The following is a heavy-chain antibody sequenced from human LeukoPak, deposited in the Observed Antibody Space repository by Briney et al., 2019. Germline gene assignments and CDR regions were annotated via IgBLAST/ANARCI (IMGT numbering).Heavy chain of an antibody. J-gene: IGHJ4*02. V-gene: IGHV1-46*01. D-gene: IGHD6-13*01. CDR3: ARVMQQLDYFDY. Sequence: GASVKVSCKASGYTFTSYYMHWVRQAPGQGLEWMGIINPGGGSTSYAQKFQGRVTMTRDTSTSTVYMELSSLRSEDTAVYYCARVMQQLDYFDYWGQGTLVTVSS. CDR1: GYTFTSYY. CDR2: INPGGGST.